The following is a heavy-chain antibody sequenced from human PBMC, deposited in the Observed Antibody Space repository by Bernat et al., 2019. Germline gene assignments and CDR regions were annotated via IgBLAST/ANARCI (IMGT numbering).Heavy chain of an antibody. Sequence: EVQLVESGGGLVQPGGSLSPPCAASGFTFSSHWMYWARQAPGKGLEWVPRVNSDGSDTTYADSVKDRFTISRDNPKTMLYLQRKSQRVEDTAVNYCTRVRSNWDHDYWGQGSLVTVSS. J-gene: IGHJ4*02. V-gene: IGHV3-74*03. CDR1: GFTFSSHW. D-gene: IGHD1-1*01. CDR2: VNSDGSDT. CDR3: TRVRSNWDHDY.